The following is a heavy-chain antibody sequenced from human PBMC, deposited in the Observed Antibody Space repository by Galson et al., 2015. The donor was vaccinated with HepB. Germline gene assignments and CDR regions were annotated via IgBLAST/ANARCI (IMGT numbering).Heavy chain of an antibody. CDR2: ISAYNGNT. CDR3: ARSYDSSGYYVGRFDP. J-gene: IGHJ5*02. CDR1: GYTFTSYG. D-gene: IGHD3-22*01. Sequence: SVKVSCKASGYTFTSYGISWVRQAPGQGLEWMGWISAYNGNTNYAQKLQGRVTMTTDTSTSTAYMELRSLRSDDTAVYYCARSYDSSGYYVGRFDPWGQGTLVTVSS. V-gene: IGHV1-18*04.